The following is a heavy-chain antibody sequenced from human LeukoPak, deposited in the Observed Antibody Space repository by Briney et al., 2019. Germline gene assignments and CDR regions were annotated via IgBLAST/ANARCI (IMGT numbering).Heavy chain of an antibody. CDR1: GGSSSDYY. D-gene: IGHD1-26*01. V-gene: IGHV4-34*01. J-gene: IGHJ2*01. Sequence: PSETLSLTCAVYGGSSSDYYWTWLRQPPGRGLEWIGEINNRGRNNYSPSLTSRLTISVDTSKNQFSLKLSSVTTADTAVYYCARPHLGADNYWYFDLWGRGTLVTVSS. CDR2: INNRGRN. CDR3: ARPHLGADNYWYFDL.